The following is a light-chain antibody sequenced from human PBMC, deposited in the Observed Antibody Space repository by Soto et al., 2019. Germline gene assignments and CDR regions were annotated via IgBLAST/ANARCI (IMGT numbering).Light chain of an antibody. CDR3: SSYTSSSTSVV. CDR2: DVS. V-gene: IGLV2-14*01. CDR1: SSDVGGYNY. Sequence: QSALTQPASVSGSPGQSITISCTGTSSDVGGYNYVSWYQQHPGKAPKLVIYDVSNRPSGVSNRFSGSKSGNTASLTISGLQAEDEADYYCSSYTSSSTSVVFGTGTRSPS. J-gene: IGLJ1*01.